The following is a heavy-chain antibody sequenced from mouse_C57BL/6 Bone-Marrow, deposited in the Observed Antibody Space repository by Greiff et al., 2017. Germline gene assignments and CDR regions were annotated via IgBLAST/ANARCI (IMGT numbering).Heavy chain of an antibody. D-gene: IGHD4-1*01. Sequence: VQLQQSGAELVRPGTSVKVSCKASGYAFTNYLIEWVKQRPGQGLEWIGVINPASGGTNYNEKFKGKATLTADKSSSTAYMQLSSLTSEDSAVYFCARSKNWDSWFAYWGQGTLVTVSA. CDR1: GYAFTNYL. V-gene: IGHV1-54*01. CDR3: ARSKNWDSWFAY. CDR2: INPASGGT. J-gene: IGHJ3*01.